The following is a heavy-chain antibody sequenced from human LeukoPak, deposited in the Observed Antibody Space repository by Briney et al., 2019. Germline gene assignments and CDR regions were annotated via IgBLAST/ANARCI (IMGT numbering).Heavy chain of an antibody. CDR1: GFTVSSNY. D-gene: IGHD2-15*01. CDR2: IYSGGST. Sequence: GGSLRLSCAASGFTVSSNYMSWVRQAPGKGLEWVSVIYSGGSTYYADSVKGRFTISRDNSKNTLYLQMNSLRAEDTAVYYCARDHCSGGSCYSGVDYWGQGTLVTVSS. J-gene: IGHJ4*02. CDR3: ARDHCSGGSCYSGVDY. V-gene: IGHV3-66*01.